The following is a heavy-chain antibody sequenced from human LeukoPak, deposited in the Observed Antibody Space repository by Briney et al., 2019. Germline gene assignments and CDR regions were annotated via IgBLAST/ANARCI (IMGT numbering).Heavy chain of an antibody. V-gene: IGHV3-15*01. J-gene: IGHJ4*02. CDR3: DTWGDFWSGNYGGY. Sequence: PGGSLRLSCAASGFTFNNAWMSWVRQAPGKGLEWVGRIKSKIDGGTTDYAAPVKGRFSISRDDSKNTVYLQMNSLKTEDTAVYYCDTWGDFWSGNYGGYWGQGTLVTVSS. CDR1: GFTFNNAW. CDR2: IKSKIDGGTT. D-gene: IGHD3-3*01.